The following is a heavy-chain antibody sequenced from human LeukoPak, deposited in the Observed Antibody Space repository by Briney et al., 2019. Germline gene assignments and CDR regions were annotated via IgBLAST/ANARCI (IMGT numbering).Heavy chain of an antibody. V-gene: IGHV3-23*01. J-gene: IGHJ4*02. D-gene: IGHD3-3*01. CDR1: GFTFSSYA. CDR2: ISGSGGST. CDR3: AKLRITIFGVVTPFDY. Sequence: GGSLRLSCAASGFTFSSYAMSWVRQAPGKGLEWVSAISGSGGSTYYADSVKGRFTISRDNSKNTLYLQMNSLRAKDTAVYYCAKLRITIFGVVTPFDYWGQGTLVTVSS.